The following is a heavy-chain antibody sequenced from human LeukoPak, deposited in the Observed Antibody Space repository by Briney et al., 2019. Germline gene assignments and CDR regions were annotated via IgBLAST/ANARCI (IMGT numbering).Heavy chain of an antibody. CDR3: AVAPGDY. CDR1: GYTFTDYY. Sequence: GASVKVSCKASGYTFTDYYIHWVRQAPGQGLEWMGWINPNSDYTFYAQKFQGRVTLTRDTSISTVYMELTTLTSDDTALYYCAVAPGDYWGQGTLVSV. J-gene: IGHJ4*02. CDR2: INPNSDYT. V-gene: IGHV1-2*02. D-gene: IGHD2-21*01.